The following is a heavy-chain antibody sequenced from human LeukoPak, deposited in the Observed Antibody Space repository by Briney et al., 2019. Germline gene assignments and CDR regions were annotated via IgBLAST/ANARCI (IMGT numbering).Heavy chain of an antibody. Sequence: PSETLSLTCTVSGGSISSYYWSWIRQPPGKGLEWIGYIYYSGSTNYNPSLKSRVTISVDTSKNQFSLKLSSATAADTAVYYCARDHWGTDYWGQGTLVTVSS. CDR2: IYYSGST. J-gene: IGHJ4*02. CDR1: GGSISSYY. D-gene: IGHD3-16*01. CDR3: ARDHWGTDY. V-gene: IGHV4-59*01.